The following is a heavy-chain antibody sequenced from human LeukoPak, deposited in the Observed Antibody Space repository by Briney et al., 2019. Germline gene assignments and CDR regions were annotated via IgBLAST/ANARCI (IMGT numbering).Heavy chain of an antibody. D-gene: IGHD2-2*01. Sequence: GESLKISCKGSGYTFTSYWIAWVRQMPGKGLEWMGIIYPDDSDTRYSPSFHGQVTISADKSISTAYLQWSMLKASDPAMYYCARPVGYCSSTNCYYYYYYMDVWGKGTTVTVSS. J-gene: IGHJ6*03. CDR3: ARPVGYCSSTNCYYYYYYMDV. V-gene: IGHV5-51*01. CDR1: GYTFTSYW. CDR2: IYPDDSDT.